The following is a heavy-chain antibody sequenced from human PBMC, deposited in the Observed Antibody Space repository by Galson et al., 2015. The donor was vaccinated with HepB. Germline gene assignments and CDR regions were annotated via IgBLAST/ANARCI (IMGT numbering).Heavy chain of an antibody. CDR1: GYTFTSYG. J-gene: IGHJ4*02. CDR3: ARGSANYYDSSGKLDY. D-gene: IGHD3-22*01. Sequence: SVKVSCKASGYTFTSYGISWVRQAPGQGLEWMGWISAYNGNTNYAQKLQGRVTMTTDTSTSTAYMELRSLRSDDTAVYYCARGSANYYDSSGKLDYWGQGTLVTVSS. CDR2: ISAYNGNT. V-gene: IGHV1-18*04.